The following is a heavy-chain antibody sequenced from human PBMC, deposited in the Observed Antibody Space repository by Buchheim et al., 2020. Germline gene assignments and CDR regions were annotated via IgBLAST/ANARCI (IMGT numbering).Heavy chain of an antibody. CDR2: ISYEGSNK. CDR1: GFTFSSYA. D-gene: IGHD1-7*01. CDR3: ARDGSITGTSGMDV. J-gene: IGHJ6*02. Sequence: QVQLVESGGGVVQPGRSLRLSCAASGFTFSSYAMHWVRQAPGKGLEWVAVISYEGSNKYYADSVKGRFTISRDNSKNTLYLQMNSLRAEDTAVYYCARDGSITGTSGMDVWGQGTT. V-gene: IGHV3-30-3*01.